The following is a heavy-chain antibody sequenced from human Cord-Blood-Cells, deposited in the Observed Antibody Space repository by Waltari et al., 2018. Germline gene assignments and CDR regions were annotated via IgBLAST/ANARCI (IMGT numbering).Heavy chain of an antibody. J-gene: IGHJ4*02. Sequence: QVQLQESGPGLVKPSQTLSLTCTVSGGSISSGGYYWSWIRQHPGKGLEWIGYIYYSGGTYYNPSLKGRVTISVDTSKNQFSLKLSSVTAADTAVYYCARAKFEGAQWYFPFDYWGQGTLVTVSS. V-gene: IGHV4-31*03. CDR2: IYYSGGT. D-gene: IGHD2-15*01. CDR1: GGSISSGGYY. CDR3: ARAKFEGAQWYFPFDY.